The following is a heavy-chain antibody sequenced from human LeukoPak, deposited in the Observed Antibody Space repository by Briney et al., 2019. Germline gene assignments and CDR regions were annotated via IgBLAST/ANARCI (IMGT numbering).Heavy chain of an antibody. V-gene: IGHV5-51*01. CDR2: IFPSDSDT. D-gene: IGHD4-11*01. J-gene: IGHJ3*01. CDR3: VRQTTFDV. CDR1: GYSFTSYW. Sequence: GESLKISCKGSGYSFTSYWINWVRQMPGKGLEWMGIIFPSDSDTRYSPSFQGQVTMSVDKPSNTAYLQWSTVKASDTAMYYCVRQTTFDVWGQGTMVTVSS.